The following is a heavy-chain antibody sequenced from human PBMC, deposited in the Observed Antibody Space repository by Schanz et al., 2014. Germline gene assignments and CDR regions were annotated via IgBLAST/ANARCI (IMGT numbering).Heavy chain of an antibody. CDR3: ARDSRPNYDFLTAYYSIDY. CDR1: GFIFSSYG. Sequence: QVQLVESGGGVVQPGRSLRLSCAASGFIFSSYGLHWVRQAPGKGLKWVAFIWYDGSNKYYADSVKGRFTISRDNAKNTLYLQMNSLRAEDTAVYYCARDSRPNYDFLTAYYSIDYWGQGTLVTVSS. CDR2: IWYDGSNK. V-gene: IGHV3-33*01. D-gene: IGHD3-9*01. J-gene: IGHJ4*02.